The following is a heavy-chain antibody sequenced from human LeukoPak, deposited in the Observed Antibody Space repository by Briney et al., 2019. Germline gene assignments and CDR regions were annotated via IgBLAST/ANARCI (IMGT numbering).Heavy chain of an antibody. CDR2: ISGSGGST. CDR1: GFTFSNYA. V-gene: IGHV3-23*01. J-gene: IGHJ4*02. CDR3: AKDQALSLSSSRALDY. Sequence: PGGSLRLSCVASGFTFSNYAMSWVRQAPGKGLEWVSGISGSGGSTSYADSVNGRFTISRDNSKNTLYLQMDSLRAEDTALYYCAKDQALSLSSSRALDYWGQGTLVTVSS. D-gene: IGHD2-2*01.